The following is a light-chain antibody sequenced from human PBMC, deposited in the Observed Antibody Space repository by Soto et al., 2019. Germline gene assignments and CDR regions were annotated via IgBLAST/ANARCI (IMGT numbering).Light chain of an antibody. CDR2: ATS. V-gene: IGKV1-12*01. Sequence: DIQMTQSPSFVSASVGDRVTITCRASQDISSWLVWYQQKPGKAPKLLIHATSGLQSGVPSRFSGSGSGTDFTLTISNLQPEDVAAYYCQKYNSAPLTFGGGTKVDIK. CDR1: QDISSW. CDR3: QKYNSAPLT. J-gene: IGKJ4*01.